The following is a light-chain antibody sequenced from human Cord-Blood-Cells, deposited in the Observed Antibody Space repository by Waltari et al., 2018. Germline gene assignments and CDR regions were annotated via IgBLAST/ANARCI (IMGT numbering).Light chain of an antibody. Sequence: QSALTQPASVSGSPGQSITISCTGTRSDVGGYNYVSLYQQHPGKAPKPMIYDVSKRPSGVANRFSGSKSGNTASLTISVLQAEDEADYYCSSYTSSSTYVFGTGTKVTVL. J-gene: IGLJ1*01. CDR1: RSDVGGYNY. CDR3: SSYTSSSTYV. V-gene: IGLV2-14*01. CDR2: DVS.